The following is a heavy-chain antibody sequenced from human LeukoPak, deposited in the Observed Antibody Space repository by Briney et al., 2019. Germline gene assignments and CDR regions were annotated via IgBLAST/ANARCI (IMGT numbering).Heavy chain of an antibody. J-gene: IGHJ3*02. V-gene: IGHV3-20*04. Sequence: GGSLRLSCAASGFTFDDYGMSWVRQAPGKGLEWVSGINWNGGSTGYADSVKGRFTISRDNAKNSLYLQMNSLRAEDTALYYCARDPGPGIAVAGDAFDIWGQGTMVTVSS. CDR2: INWNGGST. CDR3: ARDPGPGIAVAGDAFDI. CDR1: GFTFDDYG. D-gene: IGHD6-19*01.